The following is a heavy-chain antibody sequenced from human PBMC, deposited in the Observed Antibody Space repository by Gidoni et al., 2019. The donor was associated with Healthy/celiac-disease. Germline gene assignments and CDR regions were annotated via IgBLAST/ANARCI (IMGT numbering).Heavy chain of an antibody. J-gene: IGHJ3*02. Sequence: EVQLVESGGGLVQPGRSLRLSCTASGFTFGDYAMSWFRQAPGKGLEWVGFIRSKAYGGTTEYAASVKGRFTISRDDSKSIAYLQMNSLKTEDTAVYYCTRAKSGSRHDAFDIWGQGTMVTVSS. CDR2: IRSKAYGGTT. CDR3: TRAKSGSRHDAFDI. D-gene: IGHD1-26*01. V-gene: IGHV3-49*03. CDR1: GFTFGDYA.